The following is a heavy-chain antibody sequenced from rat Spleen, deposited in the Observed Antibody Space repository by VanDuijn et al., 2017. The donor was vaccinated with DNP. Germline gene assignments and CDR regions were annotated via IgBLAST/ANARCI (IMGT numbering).Heavy chain of an antibody. CDR1: GFSLTDYS. CDR3: ARFGPDLDY. Sequence: VQLKESGPGLVQPSQTLSLTCTVSGFSLTDYSVHWVRQPPGKGLEWMGFISYSGSTSYNPSLKSRVSISRDTSKNQFFLQLNSVTTEDTATYYCARFGPDLDYWGQGVMVTVSS. J-gene: IGHJ2*01. CDR2: ISYSGST. D-gene: IGHD3-1*01. V-gene: IGHV3-1*01.